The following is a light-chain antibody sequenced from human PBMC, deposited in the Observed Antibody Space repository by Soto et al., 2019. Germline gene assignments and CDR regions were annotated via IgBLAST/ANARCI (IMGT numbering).Light chain of an antibody. CDR1: SSDVGGYNY. J-gene: IGLJ1*01. V-gene: IGLV2-14*01. CDR2: EVS. Sequence: QSALTQPASVSGSPGQSIPISCTGTSSDVGGYNYVSWYQQHPGKAPKLMIYEVSNRPSGVSNRFSGSKSGNTASLTISGLPAEYEADYYCSSYTSSSTPLYVFGTGTKLTVL. CDR3: SSYTSSSTPLYV.